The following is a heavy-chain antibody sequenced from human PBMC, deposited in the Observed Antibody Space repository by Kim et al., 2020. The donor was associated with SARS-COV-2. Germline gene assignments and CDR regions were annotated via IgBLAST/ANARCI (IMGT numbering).Heavy chain of an antibody. J-gene: IGHJ4*02. CDR2: ISSSGSTI. CDR3: ARAPSIYYYGSGSYPFDY. Sequence: GGSLRLSCAASGFTFSSYEMNWVRQAPGKGLEWVSYISSSGSTIYYADSVKGRFTISRDNAKNSLYLQMNSLRAEDTAVYYCARAPSIYYYGSGSYPFDYWGQGTLVTVSS. D-gene: IGHD3-10*01. CDR1: GFTFSSYE. V-gene: IGHV3-48*03.